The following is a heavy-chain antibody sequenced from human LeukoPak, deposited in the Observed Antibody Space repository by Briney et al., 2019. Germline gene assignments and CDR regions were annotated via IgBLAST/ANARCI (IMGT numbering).Heavy chain of an antibody. CDR2: INHSGST. J-gene: IGHJ4*02. Sequence: PSETLSHTCAVYGGSFSGYYWSWIRQPPGKGLEWIGEINHSGSTNYNPSLKSRVTISVDTSKNQFSLKLSSVTAADTAVYYCARGHYYYDSSGYYYWGQGTLVTVSS. CDR1: GGSFSGYY. CDR3: ARGHYYYDSSGYYY. V-gene: IGHV4-34*01. D-gene: IGHD3-22*01.